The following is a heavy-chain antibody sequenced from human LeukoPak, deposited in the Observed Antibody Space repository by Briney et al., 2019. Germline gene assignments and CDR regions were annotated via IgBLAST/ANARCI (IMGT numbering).Heavy chain of an antibody. Sequence: SGGSLRLSCAASGFTFSSYSMNWVRQAPGKGLEWVSYISSSSSTIYYADSVKGRFTISRDNAKNSLYLQMNSLRAEDTAVYYCARAVGYSSSWYYFDYWGQGTLVTVSS. CDR1: GFTFSSYS. J-gene: IGHJ4*02. CDR3: ARAVGYSSSWYYFDY. CDR2: ISSSSSTI. D-gene: IGHD6-13*01. V-gene: IGHV3-48*01.